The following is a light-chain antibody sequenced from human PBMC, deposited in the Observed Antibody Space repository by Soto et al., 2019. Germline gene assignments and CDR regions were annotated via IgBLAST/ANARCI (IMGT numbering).Light chain of an antibody. Sequence: EIVMTQSPVTLSVSPGERATLSCRASQSVGSNLAWYQQKLGQAPRLLISAASVRATGIAARFSGSGSGTEFTLTISSLQSEDSAVYYCQQYDNWVLTFGGGTEVEIK. CDR2: AAS. V-gene: IGKV3-15*01. J-gene: IGKJ4*01. CDR1: QSVGSN. CDR3: QQYDNWVLT.